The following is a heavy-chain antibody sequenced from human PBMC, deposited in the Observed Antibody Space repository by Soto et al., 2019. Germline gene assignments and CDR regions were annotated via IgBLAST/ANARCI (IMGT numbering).Heavy chain of an antibody. J-gene: IGHJ4*02. CDR2: INYSGST. D-gene: IGHD6-19*01. CDR3: ARGRGYSSGSYGY. CDR1: GGSISSYY. Sequence: SETLSLTCTVSGGSISSYYWSWIRQPPGKGLEWIGEINYSGSTNYNPSLKSRVTISVDTSKNQFSLKLSSVTAADTAVYYCARGRGYSSGSYGYWGQGTLVTVSS. V-gene: IGHV4-34*01.